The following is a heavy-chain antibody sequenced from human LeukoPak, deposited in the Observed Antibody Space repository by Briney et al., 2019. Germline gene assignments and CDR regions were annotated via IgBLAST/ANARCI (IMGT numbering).Heavy chain of an antibody. CDR1: GLNFNVYR. CDR2: ISGRDGST. CDR3: ARGVRVSFDI. D-gene: IGHD6-13*01. J-gene: IGHJ3*02. V-gene: IGHV3-23*01. Sequence: GGSLTLLCGAWGLNFNVYRILWLRQAPGKGLEWVSAISGRDGSTYYADSVQGRLTISRDNSKNTLYLQMNSLRAEDTAVYYCARGVRVSFDIWGQGTMVTVSS.